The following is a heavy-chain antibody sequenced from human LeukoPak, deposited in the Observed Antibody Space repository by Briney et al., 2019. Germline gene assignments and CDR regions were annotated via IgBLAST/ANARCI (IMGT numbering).Heavy chain of an antibody. CDR1: GFTFSSYA. D-gene: IGHD3-22*01. CDR3: AKTMYFYDSGGYYYFQY. Sequence: GGSLRLSCAASGFTFSSYAMSWVRQAPGKGLEWVSAINGSGGSTYYADSVKGRFTISRDNSKNTLYLQMNSLRAEDTAVYYCAKTMYFYDSGGYYYFQYWGQGTLVTVSS. J-gene: IGHJ1*01. V-gene: IGHV3-23*01. CDR2: INGSGGST.